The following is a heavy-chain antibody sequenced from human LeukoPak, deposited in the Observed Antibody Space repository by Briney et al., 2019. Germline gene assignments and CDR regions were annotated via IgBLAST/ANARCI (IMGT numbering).Heavy chain of an antibody. CDR1: GFTVSHAW. CDR3: TRSPIDCSSSSFDY. J-gene: IGHJ4*02. D-gene: IGHD6-6*01. V-gene: IGHV3-15*05. Sequence: GGSLRLSCAASGFTVSHAWMSWVRQAPGKGLEWVGRIKSTGDGGTTDFPAPVKGRFTISRDDSKNTLYVQMNSLETEDTAVYYCTRSPIDCSSSSFDYWGQGTLVTVSS. CDR2: IKSTGDGGTT.